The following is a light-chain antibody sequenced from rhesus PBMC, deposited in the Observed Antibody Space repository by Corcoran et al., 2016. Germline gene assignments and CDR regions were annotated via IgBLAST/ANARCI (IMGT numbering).Light chain of an antibody. J-gene: IGKJ2*01. CDR3: QHGYGVLVS. Sequence: DIQMTQSPSSLSASVGDKVTITCQASQTISTWLAWYQQKPGKDPKSLISKASSLESGVPSRLSGSGSGTDFTLTISSLQPEDVATYYCQHGYGVLVSFGQGTKVEIK. CDR2: KAS. V-gene: IGKV1-16*01. CDR1: QTISTW.